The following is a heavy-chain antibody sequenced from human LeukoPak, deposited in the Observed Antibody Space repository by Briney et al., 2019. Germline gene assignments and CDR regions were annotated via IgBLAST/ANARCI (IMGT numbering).Heavy chain of an antibody. J-gene: IGHJ4*02. CDR3: ARDRAGWYIDY. CDR2: IYYSGST. Sequence: LETLSLTCAVYGGSFSGYYWSWIRQPPGKGLEWIGYIYYSGSTNYNPSLKSRVTISVDTSKNQFSLKLSSVTTADTAVYYCARDRAGWYIDYWGQGTLVTVSS. V-gene: IGHV4-59*01. CDR1: GGSFSGYY. D-gene: IGHD6-19*01.